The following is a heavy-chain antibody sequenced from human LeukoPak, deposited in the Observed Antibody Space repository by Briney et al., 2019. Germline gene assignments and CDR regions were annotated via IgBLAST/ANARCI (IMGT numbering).Heavy chain of an antibody. D-gene: IGHD3-9*01. CDR2: INSDGSST. V-gene: IGHV3-74*01. CDR1: GFTFSSYW. J-gene: IGHJ5*02. Sequence: PGGSLRLSCAASGFTFSSYWMHWVRQAPGKGLVWVSRINSDGSSTSYADSVKGRFTISRDNAKNTLYLQMSSLRAEDTAVYYCARDNYDILTGYRNWFDPWGQGTLVTVSS. CDR3: ARDNYDILTGYRNWFDP.